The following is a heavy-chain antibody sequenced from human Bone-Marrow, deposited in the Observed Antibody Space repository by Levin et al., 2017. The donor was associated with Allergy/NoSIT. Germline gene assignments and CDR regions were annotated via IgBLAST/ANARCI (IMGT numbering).Heavy chain of an antibody. Sequence: GESLKISCAASGFTFSSYAMRWVRQAPGKGLEWVSAISASGGSTYYTDSVKGRFTISRDNSKKTLYLQMNSLRAEDTAVYYCAKEYSTSSGGDFFDYWGQGSLVSVSS. D-gene: IGHD6-6*01. CDR2: ISASGGST. V-gene: IGHV3-23*01. CDR3: AKEYSTSSGGDFFDY. CDR1: GFTFSSYA. J-gene: IGHJ4*02.